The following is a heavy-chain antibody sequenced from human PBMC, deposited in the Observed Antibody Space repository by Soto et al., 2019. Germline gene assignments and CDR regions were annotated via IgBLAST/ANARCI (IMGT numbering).Heavy chain of an antibody. J-gene: IGHJ6*02. CDR1: GGTFSSYA. Sequence: QVQLVQSGAEVKKPGSSVKVSCKASGGTFSSYAISWVRQAPGQGLEWMGGIIPIFGTANYAQKFQDRVKITADASTSTAYMALSRLRSEDTAVYYCARGLSPAKIEEYNYGQGGLDVWGQGTTVTVS. CDR3: ARGLSPAKIEEYNYGQGGLDV. CDR2: IIPIFGTA. D-gene: IGHD5-18*01. V-gene: IGHV1-69*01.